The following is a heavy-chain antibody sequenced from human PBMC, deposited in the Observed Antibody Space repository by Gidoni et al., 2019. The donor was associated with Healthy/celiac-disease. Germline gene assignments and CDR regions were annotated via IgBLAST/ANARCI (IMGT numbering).Heavy chain of an antibody. V-gene: IGHV3-23*01. J-gene: IGHJ4*02. D-gene: IGHD2-21*02. CDR2: ISGSGGST. Sequence: EAQLWESGGGWVQPGGSLRLSCAASGFPFSSYAMSWVRQAPGKGLEWVSAISGSGGSTYYADSVKGRFTISRDNSKNTLYLQMNSLRAEDTAVYYCAKAPHIVVVTAIPYFDYWGQGTLVTVSS. CDR1: GFPFSSYA. CDR3: AKAPHIVVVTAIPYFDY.